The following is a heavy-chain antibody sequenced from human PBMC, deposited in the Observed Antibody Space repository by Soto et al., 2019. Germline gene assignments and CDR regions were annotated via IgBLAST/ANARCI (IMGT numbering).Heavy chain of an antibody. J-gene: IGHJ4*02. CDR3: AKDATRTSGWYHFDN. Sequence: GGSLRLSCAASGFTCSSYAMGWVRQAPGKGLEWVSVIDYSGGTTYYADSVKGRFTISRDNSKSTLYLQMNSLRPEDTAVYYCAKDATRTSGWYHFDNWGQGALVTVSS. CDR1: GFTCSSYA. CDR2: IDYSGGTT. V-gene: IGHV3-23*01. D-gene: IGHD6-19*01.